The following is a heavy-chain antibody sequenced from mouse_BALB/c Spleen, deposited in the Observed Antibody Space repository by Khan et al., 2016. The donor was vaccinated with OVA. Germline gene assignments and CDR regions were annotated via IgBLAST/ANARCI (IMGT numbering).Heavy chain of an antibody. CDR1: GYTFTTYW. CDR3: TAELPMDH. J-gene: IGHJ2*01. CDR2: IYPSDSYT. Sequence: QVQLKQSGAELVRPGSSVKLSCKASGYTFTTYWINWVKQRPGQGLEWIGNIYPSDSYTNYNQKFKDKATLTVDKSSSTAYMHLSSPTSEDSAVYYWTAELPMDHWGQGTTLTVSS. V-gene: IGHV1-69*02. D-gene: IGHD3-2*01.